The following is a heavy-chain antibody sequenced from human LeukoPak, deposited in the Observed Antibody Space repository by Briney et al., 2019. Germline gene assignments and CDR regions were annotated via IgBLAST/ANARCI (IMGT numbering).Heavy chain of an antibody. J-gene: IGHJ6*02. Sequence: GGSLRLSCAASGFTFDDYGMSWVRQAPGKGLERVPGINWNGGSTGYADSVKGRFTISRDNAKNSLYLQMNSLRAEDTALYHCARDGIAAAGSYYYYGMDVWGQGTTVTVSS. CDR3: ARDGIAAAGSYYYYGMDV. V-gene: IGHV3-20*01. CDR1: GFTFDDYG. CDR2: INWNGGST. D-gene: IGHD6-13*01.